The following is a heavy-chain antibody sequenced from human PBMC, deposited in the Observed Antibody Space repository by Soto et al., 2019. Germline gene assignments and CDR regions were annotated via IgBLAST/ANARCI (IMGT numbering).Heavy chain of an antibody. CDR2: INPGARSA. CDR3: ARDNSAANGVLDH. Sequence: QVQLVQSGAEVKNPGASVKLSCKASGYTFTNYYLHWVRQAPGQGLEWVGMINPGARSASYAQKLRGRLTMDRDTSTTTVYMELSRLTSEDTAVYYCARDNSAANGVLDHWGLGTLVTVSS. CDR1: GYTFTNYY. V-gene: IGHV1-46*04. J-gene: IGHJ4*02. D-gene: IGHD1-1*01.